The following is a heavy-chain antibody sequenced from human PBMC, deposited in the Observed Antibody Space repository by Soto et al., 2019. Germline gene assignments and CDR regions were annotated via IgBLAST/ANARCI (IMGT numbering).Heavy chain of an antibody. CDR1: GGSISGGSYY. V-gene: IGHV4-31*03. CDR2: IYYSGST. J-gene: IGHJ4*02. CDR3: ARGDYYDSSGYFY. D-gene: IGHD3-22*01. Sequence: KPSETLSLTCTVSGGSISGGSYYWTWIRQHPGKGLEWIGYIYYSGSTYYNPSLKSRITMSVDTSKNQFSLKLNSVTAADTAVYYCARGDYYDSSGYFYWGQGTLVTVSS.